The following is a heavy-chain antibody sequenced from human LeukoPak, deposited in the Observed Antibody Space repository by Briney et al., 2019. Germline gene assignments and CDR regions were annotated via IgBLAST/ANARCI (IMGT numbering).Heavy chain of an antibody. CDR1: GFTFSSYA. J-gene: IGHJ4*02. CDR2: ISGNSIGT. V-gene: IGHV3-23*01. CDR3: AKESPHYDY. Sequence: GGSLRLSCAASGFTFSSYAMSWVRQAPGKGLEWVSVISGNSIGTYYADSVKGRFTISRDNSKNTLYLQMNSLRAEDTAVYYCAKESPHYDYWGQGTLVTVSS.